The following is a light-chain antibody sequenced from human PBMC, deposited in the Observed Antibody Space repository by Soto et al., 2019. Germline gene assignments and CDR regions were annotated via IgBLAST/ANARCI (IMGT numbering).Light chain of an antibody. CDR1: QSVSSY. CDR2: DAS. Sequence: EIVLTQSPATLSLSPGERATLSCRASQSVSSYLAWYQQKPGQAPRLLIYDASNRATGIPARFSGSGSGTDFTLTICSLEPEDFAVYYCQQRSNRFTFGPGTKVDIK. V-gene: IGKV3-11*01. CDR3: QQRSNRFT. J-gene: IGKJ3*01.